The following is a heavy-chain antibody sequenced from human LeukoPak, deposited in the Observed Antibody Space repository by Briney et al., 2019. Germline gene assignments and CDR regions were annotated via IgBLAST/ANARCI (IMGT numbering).Heavy chain of an antibody. CDR3: AREGITIFGVVMKPHDY. CDR2: IIPILGIA. V-gene: IGHV1-69*04. J-gene: IGHJ4*02. CDR1: GGTFSSYA. D-gene: IGHD3-3*01. Sequence: SVKVSCKASGGTFSSYAISWVRQAPGQGLEWMGRIIPILGIANYAQKFQGRVTITADKSTSTAYMELSSLRSEDTAVYYCAREGITIFGVVMKPHDYWGQGTLVTVSS.